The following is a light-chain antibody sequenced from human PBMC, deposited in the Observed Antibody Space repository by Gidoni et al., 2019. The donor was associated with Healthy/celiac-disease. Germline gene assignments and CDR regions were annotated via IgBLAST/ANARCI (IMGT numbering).Light chain of an antibody. CDR2: GAS. Sequence: VLTQPSRTLSLSPGERATLSCRASQSVSSSYLAWYQQKPGQSPRLLIYGASRRATGIPDRFSGSGSGTDFTLTISRLEPEDFAVYYCQQYGSSPPFTFGPGTKVDIK. CDR3: QQYGSSPPFT. J-gene: IGKJ3*01. V-gene: IGKV3-20*01. CDR1: QSVSSSY.